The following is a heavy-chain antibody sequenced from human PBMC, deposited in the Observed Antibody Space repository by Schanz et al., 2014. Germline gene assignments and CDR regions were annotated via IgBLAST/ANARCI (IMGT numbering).Heavy chain of an antibody. J-gene: IGHJ6*02. V-gene: IGHV1-69*02. CDR1: GDTFSKYN. Sequence: QVQLVQSGPEVKKPGSSVKVSCQAFGDTFSKYNIMWVRQVPGQGLEWLGRIMPLRGIGNNAWKFQDRLTITADKSMNITYMELSSLGTEDTAVYCCTRLRRADPNGFDVWGQGTTVTVS. CDR2: IMPLRGIG. CDR3: TRLRRADPNGFDV. D-gene: IGHD6-19*01.